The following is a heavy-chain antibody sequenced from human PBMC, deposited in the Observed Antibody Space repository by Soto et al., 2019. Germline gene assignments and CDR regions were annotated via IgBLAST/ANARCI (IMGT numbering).Heavy chain of an antibody. Sequence: QVQLVQSGAEVKKPGASVKVSCKASGYTFTSYYMHWVRQAPGQGLEWMGIINPSGGSTSYAQKFQGRITRPRDTSTSTVYRELSSLRSEDTAVYYCARGAEVAWFGETLPPSFDYWGQGTLGTVSS. D-gene: IGHD3-10*01. J-gene: IGHJ4*02. CDR1: GYTFTSYY. CDR3: ARGAEVAWFGETLPPSFDY. CDR2: INPSGGST. V-gene: IGHV1-46*01.